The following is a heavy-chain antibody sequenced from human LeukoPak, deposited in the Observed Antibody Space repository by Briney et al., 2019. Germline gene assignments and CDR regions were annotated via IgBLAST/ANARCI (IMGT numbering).Heavy chain of an antibody. V-gene: IGHV3-30*02. CDR3: AKDWVGGLSSTVTTLDY. CDR1: GFTFSNAW. Sequence: GGSLRLPCAASGFTFSNAWMSWVRQAPGKGLEWVAFIRYDGSNKYYADSVKGRFTISRDNFKNTLYLQMNSLRAEDTAVYYCAKDWVGGLSSTVTTLDYWGQGTLVTVSS. J-gene: IGHJ4*02. D-gene: IGHD4-17*01. CDR2: IRYDGSNK.